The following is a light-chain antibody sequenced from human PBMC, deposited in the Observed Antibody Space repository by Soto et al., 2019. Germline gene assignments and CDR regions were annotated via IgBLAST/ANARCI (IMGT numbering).Light chain of an antibody. CDR2: AAS. CDR1: QDIRDY. V-gene: IGKV1-16*02. Sequence: DIQMTQSPSSLSASVGDRVTISCRASQDIRDYLAWFQQKPGKPPKTLIYAASRLQPGVPSKFSGSGSGTDFTLTISILQAEDFATYYCQQYNSYPPTFGQGTRLDI. J-gene: IGKJ2*01. CDR3: QQYNSYPPT.